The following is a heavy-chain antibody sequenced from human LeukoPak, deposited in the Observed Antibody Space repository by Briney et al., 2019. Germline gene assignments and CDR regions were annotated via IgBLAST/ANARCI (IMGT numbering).Heavy chain of an antibody. V-gene: IGHV3-30-3*01. D-gene: IGHD2-15*01. CDR1: GFTFSSYA. Sequence: PGGSLRLSCAASGFTFSSYAMYWVRQAPGKGLEWVAVISYDGSNKYYADSVKGRFTISRDNSKNTLYLQMNSLRAEDTAEYYCARGLYCSGGSCYDEGSLSNWFDPWGQGTLVTVSS. CDR2: ISYDGSNK. CDR3: ARGLYCSGGSCYDEGSLSNWFDP. J-gene: IGHJ5*02.